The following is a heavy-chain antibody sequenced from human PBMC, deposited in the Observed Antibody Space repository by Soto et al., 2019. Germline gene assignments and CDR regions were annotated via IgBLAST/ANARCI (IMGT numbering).Heavy chain of an antibody. CDR3: ARDQGSSWYHGPFDY. Sequence: QVKMQESGPGLVKPSETLSLTCTVSGGSVDSGHYYWSWIRQPPGKGLEWIGNMYNSGTTNYNPSLKSRVTISVDTPKNQFSLSLSSLTAADTAVYYCARDQGSSWYHGPFDYWGRGTLVTVSS. CDR1: GGSVDSGHYY. CDR2: MYNSGTT. V-gene: IGHV4-61*01. D-gene: IGHD6-13*01. J-gene: IGHJ4*02.